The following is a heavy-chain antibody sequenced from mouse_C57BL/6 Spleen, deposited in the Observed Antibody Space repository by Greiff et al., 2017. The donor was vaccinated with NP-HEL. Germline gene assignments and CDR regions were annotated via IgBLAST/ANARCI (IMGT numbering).Heavy chain of an antibody. Sequence: EVQLQQSGPELVKPGASVKISCKASGYTFTDYYMNWVKQSHGKSLEWIGDINPNNGGTSYNQKFKGKATLTVDKSSSTAYMELRSLTSEDSAVYYCARSPTTVVYFDYWGQGTTLTVSS. CDR1: GYTFTDYY. V-gene: IGHV1-26*01. CDR2: INPNNGGT. CDR3: ARSPTTVVYFDY. D-gene: IGHD1-1*01. J-gene: IGHJ2*01.